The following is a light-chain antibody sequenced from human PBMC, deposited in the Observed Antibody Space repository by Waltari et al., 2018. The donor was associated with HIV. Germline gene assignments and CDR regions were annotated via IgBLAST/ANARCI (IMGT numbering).Light chain of an antibody. CDR1: SSNIGSNT. Sequence: QSVLTQPPSASGTPGQRVTISCSGSSSNIGSNTVNWYQQLPGTAPKLLIYSNNKRPSGVPDRFSGSKFGTAASRAISGLQSDVEAAFYCAAWDDSLNGWVFGGGTKLTVL. V-gene: IGLV1-44*01. CDR3: AAWDDSLNGWV. CDR2: SNN. J-gene: IGLJ3*02.